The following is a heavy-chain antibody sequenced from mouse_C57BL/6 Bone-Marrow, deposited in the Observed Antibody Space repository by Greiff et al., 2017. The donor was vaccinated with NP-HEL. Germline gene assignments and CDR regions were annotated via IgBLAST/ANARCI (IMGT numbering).Heavy chain of an antibody. CDR3: TFYGSSLFDY. V-gene: IGHV14-4*01. CDR2: IDPENGDT. Sequence: DVKLQESGAELVRPGASVKLSCTASGFNIKDDYMHWVKQRPEQGLEWIGWIDPENGDTEYASKFQGKATITADTSSNTAYLQLSSLTSEDTAVYYCTFYGSSLFDYWGQGTTLTVSS. CDR1: GFNIKDDY. J-gene: IGHJ2*01. D-gene: IGHD1-1*01.